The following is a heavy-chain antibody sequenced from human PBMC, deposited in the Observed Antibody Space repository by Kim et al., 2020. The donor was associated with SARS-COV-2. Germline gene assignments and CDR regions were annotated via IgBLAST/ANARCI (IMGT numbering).Heavy chain of an antibody. V-gene: IGHV4-4*09. J-gene: IGHJ2*01. CDR3: ASSVEMATVWYFDL. Sequence: NPSLKSRVTISVDTSKNQFSLKLSSVTAADTAVYYCASSVEMATVWYFDLWGRGTLVTVSS. D-gene: IGHD4-4*01.